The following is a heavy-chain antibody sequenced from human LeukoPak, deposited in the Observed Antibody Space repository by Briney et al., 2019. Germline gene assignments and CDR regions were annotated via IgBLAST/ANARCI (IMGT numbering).Heavy chain of an antibody. V-gene: IGHV4-4*02. CDR2: VFHSGST. Sequence: PSGTLSLICAVSGDPVSSNYWWSWVRQSPGKGLEWIGEVFHSGSTNYNPSLMGRVTISLDKSKNQVSLKLRSVTAADTAVYYCARHRGGYNCHDYWGQGALVTVSS. CDR3: ARHRGGYNCHDY. CDR1: GDPVSSNYW. J-gene: IGHJ4*02. D-gene: IGHD5-18*01.